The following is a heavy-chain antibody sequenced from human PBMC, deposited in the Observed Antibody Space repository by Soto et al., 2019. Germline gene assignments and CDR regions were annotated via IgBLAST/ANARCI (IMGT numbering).Heavy chain of an antibody. J-gene: IGHJ6*02. D-gene: IGHD2-2*01. CDR1: GGSISSYY. CDR3: ARVVPAALYYYYYGMDV. Sequence: SETLSLTCTVSGGSISSYYWSWIRPPPGKGLEWIGYIYYSGSTNYNPSLKSRVTISVDTSKNQFSLKLSSVTAADTAVYYCARVVPAALYYYYYGMDVWGQGTTVTVSS. V-gene: IGHV4-59*08. CDR2: IYYSGST.